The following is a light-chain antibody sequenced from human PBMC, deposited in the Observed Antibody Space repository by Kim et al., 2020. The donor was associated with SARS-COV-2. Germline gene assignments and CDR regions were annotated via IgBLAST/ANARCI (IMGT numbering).Light chain of an antibody. CDR3: QAWDGTTVV. Sequence: SVATGQTASITCSGDNLGNKYVCWYQQKPGQSPVLVIYQNTKRPSGIPERFSGSNPGNTATLTISGTQAMDESDFYCQAWDGTTVVFGGGTQLTVL. V-gene: IGLV3-1*01. J-gene: IGLJ2*01. CDR2: QNT. CDR1: NLGNKY.